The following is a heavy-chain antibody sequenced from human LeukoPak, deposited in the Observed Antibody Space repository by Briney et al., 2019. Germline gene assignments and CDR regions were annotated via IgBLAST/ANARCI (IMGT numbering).Heavy chain of an antibody. CDR2: INHSGST. Sequence: SETLSLTCAVYGGSFSGYYWSWIRQPPGKGLEWIGEINHSGSTNYNPSLKSRVTISVDTSKNQFSLKQSSVTAADTAVYYCARAGIAARRNWFDPWGQGTLVTVSS. J-gene: IGHJ5*02. CDR1: GGSFSGYY. V-gene: IGHV4-34*01. D-gene: IGHD6-6*01. CDR3: ARAGIAARRNWFDP.